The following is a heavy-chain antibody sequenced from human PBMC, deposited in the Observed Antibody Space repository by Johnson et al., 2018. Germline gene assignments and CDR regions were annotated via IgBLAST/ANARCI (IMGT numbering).Heavy chain of an antibody. D-gene: IGHD5-18*01. CDR1: GGSISSYY. V-gene: IGHV4-59*01. J-gene: IGHJ6*03. CDR3: ARGVGISHGQYYYYHYLDV. CDR2: IYYSGST. Sequence: QVQLQESGPGLVKPSETLSLTCTVSGGSISSYYWSWIRQPPGKGLEWIGYIYYSGSTNYNPSLKSRVTISVDTSKNQFSLKLSSVTAAATAVDYCARGVGISHGQYYYYHYLDVWGKGTPVTVSS.